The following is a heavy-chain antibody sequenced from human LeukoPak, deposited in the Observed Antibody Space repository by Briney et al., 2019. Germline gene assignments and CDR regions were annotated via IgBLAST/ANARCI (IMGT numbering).Heavy chain of an antibody. CDR3: ARSGPGYSYGTGYFDY. CDR2: IYYSGST. Sequence: SETLSLTCTVSGGSISSGGYYWSWIRQHPGKGLEWIGYIYYSGSTNYNPSLKSRVTISVDTSKNQFSLKLSSVTAADTAVYYCARSGPGYSYGTGYFDYWGQGTLVTVSS. J-gene: IGHJ4*02. CDR1: GGSISSGGYY. V-gene: IGHV4-61*08. D-gene: IGHD5-18*01.